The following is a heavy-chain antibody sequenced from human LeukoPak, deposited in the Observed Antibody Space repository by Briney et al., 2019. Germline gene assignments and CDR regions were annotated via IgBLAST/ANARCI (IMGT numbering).Heavy chain of an antibody. CDR2: IYHSGST. Sequence: SQTLSLTCAVSGGSISSGGYSWSWIRQPPGKGLEWIGYIYHSGSTYYNPSLKSRVTISVDTSKNQFSLKLSSVTAADTAVYYCARDRSNTMVRGVIDWGQGTLVTVSS. D-gene: IGHD3-10*01. V-gene: IGHV4-30-2*05. CDR1: GGSISSGGYS. CDR3: ARDRSNTMVRGVID. J-gene: IGHJ4*02.